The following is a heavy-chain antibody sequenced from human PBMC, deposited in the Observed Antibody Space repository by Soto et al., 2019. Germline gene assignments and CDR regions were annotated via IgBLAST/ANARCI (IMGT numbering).Heavy chain of an antibody. J-gene: IGHJ5*02. V-gene: IGHV4-59*01. Sequence: SATLSLTCTVSGGSISSYYWSWIRQPPGKGLEWIGYIYYSGSTNYNPSLKSRVTISVDTSKNQFSLKLSSVTAADTAVYYCAGGVVASANWFDPWGQGTLVTVSS. CDR2: IYYSGST. CDR3: AGGVVASANWFDP. D-gene: IGHD3-16*01. CDR1: GGSISSYY.